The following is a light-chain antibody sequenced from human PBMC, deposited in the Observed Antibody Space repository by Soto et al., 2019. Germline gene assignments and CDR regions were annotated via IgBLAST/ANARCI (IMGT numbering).Light chain of an antibody. CDR3: AAWDDSLNGLV. Sequence: QSVLTQPPSASGTPGQRVTISCSGSSSNIGSNTVNWYQQLPGPAPKLLIYNNNQRPSGVPDRFSGSKSGNSASLAISGRQSEDEADYYGAAWDDSLNGLVFGTGTKVTVL. CDR2: NNN. J-gene: IGLJ1*01. V-gene: IGLV1-44*01. CDR1: SSNIGSNT.